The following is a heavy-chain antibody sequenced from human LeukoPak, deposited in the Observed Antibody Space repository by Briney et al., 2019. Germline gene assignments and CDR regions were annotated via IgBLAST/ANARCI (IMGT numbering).Heavy chain of an antibody. CDR1: GFTFSDYD. Sequence: GGSLRLSCAASGFTFSDYDMHWVRQATGKGLEWVSAIGTAGDTYYTGSVKGRFTISREIAKNSWYLQMNSLRAGDTAVYYCARVAKERVGGVYYFDYWGQGTLVTVSS. J-gene: IGHJ4*02. CDR2: IGTAGDT. CDR3: ARVAKERVGGVYYFDY. D-gene: IGHD1-1*01. V-gene: IGHV3-13*01.